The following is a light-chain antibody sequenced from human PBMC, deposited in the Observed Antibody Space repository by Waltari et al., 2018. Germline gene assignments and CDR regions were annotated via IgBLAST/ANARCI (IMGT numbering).Light chain of an antibody. J-gene: IGKJ1*01. V-gene: IGKV1-33*01. CDR3: QQYDNLLT. Sequence: DIQMTQSQSSLSASVGDRVTITCQASQDISNYLNWYQQKPGKAPKLLIYDASNLETGVPSRFSGSGSGTDFTFTISSLQPEDIATYYCQQYDNLLTFGQGTKVEIK. CDR1: QDISNY. CDR2: DAS.